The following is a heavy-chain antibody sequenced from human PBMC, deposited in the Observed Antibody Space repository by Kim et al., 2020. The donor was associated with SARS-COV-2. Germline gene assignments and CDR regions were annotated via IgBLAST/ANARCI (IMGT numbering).Heavy chain of an antibody. D-gene: IGHD2-21*01. Sequence: ASVKVSCKASGYTFTSYYMHWVRQAPGQGLEWMGIINPSGGSTSYAQKFQGRVTMTRDTSTSTVYMELSSLRSEDTAVYYCAREGEEYCGGDCYSVYFQHGGQSTLVTVSS. V-gene: IGHV1-46*01. CDR2: INPSGGST. CDR3: AREGEEYCGGDCYSVYFQH. J-gene: IGHJ1*01. CDR1: GYTFTSYY.